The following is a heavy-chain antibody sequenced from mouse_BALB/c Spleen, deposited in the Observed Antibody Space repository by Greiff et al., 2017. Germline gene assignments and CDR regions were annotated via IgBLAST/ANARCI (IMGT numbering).Heavy chain of an antibody. CDR2: INPDSSTI. J-gene: IGHJ1*01. D-gene: IGHD2-3*01. V-gene: IGHV4-1*02. CDR3: ARPYDGYSYWYFDV. CDR1: GFAFSRYW. Sequence: EVQRVESGGGLVQPGGSLKLSCAASGFAFSRYWMSWVRQAPGKGLEWIGEINPDSSTINYTPSLKDKFIISRDNAKNTLYLQMSKVRSEDTALYYCARPYDGYSYWYFDVWGAGTTVTVSS.